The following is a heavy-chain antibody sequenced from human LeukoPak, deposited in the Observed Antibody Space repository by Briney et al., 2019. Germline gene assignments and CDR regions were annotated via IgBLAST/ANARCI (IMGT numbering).Heavy chain of an antibody. J-gene: IGHJ3*02. Sequence: SETLSLTCTVSGGSITGHHWTWIRQPPGTGLEWIGYFYDSGDFNYNPSLKSRVTISMDMSNNQFSLRMSSVTAADTAMYYCARLLRPGGRKGDCFDIWGQGTMVTVSS. CDR3: ARLLRPGGRKGDCFDI. CDR1: GGSITGHH. CDR2: FYDSGDF. D-gene: IGHD2-21*01. V-gene: IGHV4-59*08.